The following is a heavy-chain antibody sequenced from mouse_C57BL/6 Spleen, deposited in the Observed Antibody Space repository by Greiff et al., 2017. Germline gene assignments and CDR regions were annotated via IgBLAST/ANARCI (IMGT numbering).Heavy chain of an antibody. V-gene: IGHV1-9*01. CDR1: GYTFTGYW. Sequence: VKLQESGAELMKPGASVKLSCKATGYTFTGYWIEWVKQRPGHGLEWIGEILPGSGSTNYNEKFKGKATFTADTSSNTAYMQLSSLTTEDSAIYYCARWVSTTVVDGDYAMDYWGQGTSVTVSS. CDR3: ARWVSTTVVDGDYAMDY. CDR2: ILPGSGST. J-gene: IGHJ4*01. D-gene: IGHD1-1*01.